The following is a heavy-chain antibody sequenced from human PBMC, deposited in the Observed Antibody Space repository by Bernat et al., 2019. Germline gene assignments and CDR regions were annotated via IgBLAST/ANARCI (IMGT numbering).Heavy chain of an antibody. V-gene: IGHV1-18*01. Sequence: QVQLVQSGAEVKKPGASVKVSCKASGYTFTSYGISWVRQAPGQGLEWMGWISAYNGNTNYAQKLQGRVTMTTDTSTSTTYMELRSLRSDDTAVYYCARDYQMDIVVVPAAGQYYYGMDVWGQGTTVTVSS. J-gene: IGHJ6*02. CDR1: GYTFTSYG. D-gene: IGHD2-2*03. CDR3: ARDYQMDIVVVPAAGQYYYGMDV. CDR2: ISAYNGNT.